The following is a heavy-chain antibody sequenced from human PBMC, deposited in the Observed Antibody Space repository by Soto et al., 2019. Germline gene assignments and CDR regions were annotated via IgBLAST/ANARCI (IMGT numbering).Heavy chain of an antibody. CDR3: ARERSHYYGSGSYYNALTYYFDY. V-gene: IGHV1-69*13. D-gene: IGHD3-10*01. Sequence: SVKVSCKASGGTFSSYAISWVRQAPGQGLEWMGGIIPIFGTANYAQKFQGRVTITADESTSTAYMELSGLRSEDTAVYYCARERSHYYGSGSYYNALTYYFDYWGQGTLVTVSS. CDR2: IIPIFGTA. J-gene: IGHJ4*02. CDR1: GGTFSSYA.